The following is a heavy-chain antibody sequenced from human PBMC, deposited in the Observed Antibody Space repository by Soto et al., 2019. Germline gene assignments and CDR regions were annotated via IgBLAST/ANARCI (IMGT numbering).Heavy chain of an antibody. J-gene: IGHJ6*02. CDR2: IKQDGSEK. CDR3: ARDCPGGGFYDYVWGSYPITGYYYYGMDV. D-gene: IGHD3-16*02. Sequence: GGSLRLSCAASGFTFSSYWMSWVRQAPGKGLEWVANIKQDGSEKYYVDSVKGRFTISRDNAKNSLYLQMNSLRAEDTAVYYCARDCPGGGFYDYVWGSYPITGYYYYGMDVWGQGTTVTVSS. V-gene: IGHV3-7*05. CDR1: GFTFSSYW.